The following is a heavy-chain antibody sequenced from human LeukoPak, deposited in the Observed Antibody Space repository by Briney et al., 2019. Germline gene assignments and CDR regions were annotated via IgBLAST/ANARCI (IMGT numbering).Heavy chain of an antibody. CDR1: GYSFTSYW. CDR2: IYPGDSDT. CDR3: ARLRGSVLRFLEWPPYYFDY. D-gene: IGHD3-3*01. V-gene: IGHV5-51*01. Sequence: GESLKISCKGSGYSFTSYWIGWVRQMPGKGLEWMGIIYPGDSDTRYSPSFQGQVTISADKSISTAYLQWSSLKASDTAMYYCARLRGSVLRFLEWPPYYFDYWGQGTLVTVSS. J-gene: IGHJ4*02.